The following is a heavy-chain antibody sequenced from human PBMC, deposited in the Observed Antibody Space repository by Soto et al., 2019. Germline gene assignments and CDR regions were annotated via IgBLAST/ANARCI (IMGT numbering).Heavy chain of an antibody. CDR3: AKPLFYSDRWYFDY. CDR1: GFIFSSYS. Sequence: PGGSLRLSCGASGFIFSSYSMHWVRQAPGKGLEWVTAISSDGTGRYYAESVKGRFTVSRDNSKNTVYLQMNSLRPEDTAVYYCAKPLFYSDRWYFDYWGQGTPVTVSS. J-gene: IGHJ4*02. D-gene: IGHD3-9*01. V-gene: IGHV3-30*18. CDR2: ISSDGTGR.